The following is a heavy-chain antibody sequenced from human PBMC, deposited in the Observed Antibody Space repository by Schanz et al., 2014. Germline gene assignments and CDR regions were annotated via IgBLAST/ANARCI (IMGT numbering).Heavy chain of an antibody. CDR2: ITPSGGST. CDR1: GYTFTRYY. D-gene: IGHD5-12*01. Sequence: QVQLVQSGAEVKKPGASVKVSCKASGYTFTRYYIHWVRQAPGQGLEWMGIITPSGGSTNYAQKLQGRVTMTRDTSTSTVYMELSSLRSEDTAVYYCARAFGGYDPAGALVYWGQGTLVTVSS. CDR3: ARAFGGYDPAGALVY. J-gene: IGHJ4*02. V-gene: IGHV1-46*01.